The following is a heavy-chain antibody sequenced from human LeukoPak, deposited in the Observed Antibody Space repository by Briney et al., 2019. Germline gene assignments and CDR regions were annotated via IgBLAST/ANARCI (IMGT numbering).Heavy chain of an antibody. CDR2: ITDSGDNT. D-gene: IGHD6-6*01. CDR3: ATYSRSLFRHFDY. J-gene: IGHJ4*02. Sequence: GGSLTLSCAASGFTFSTYAMSWVREAPGKGLEWVSSITDSGDNTYYADSVKGRFTISRDNSKNTLYLQVDSLRPEDTAIYYCATYSRSLFRHFDYWGQGTLVTVSS. CDR1: GFTFSTYA. V-gene: IGHV3-23*01.